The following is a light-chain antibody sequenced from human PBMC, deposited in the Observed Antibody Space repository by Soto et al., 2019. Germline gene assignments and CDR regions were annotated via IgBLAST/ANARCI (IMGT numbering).Light chain of an antibody. Sequence: DIQMTQSPFTLSGSIGDRVTIPCRASQTSSRWLAWYQQKPGKAPKLLIYKASTLKSGVPSRFSGSGSGTEFTLTISSLQPDDVTAYYCQHYNSYSEAFGQGANVDVK. V-gene: IGKV1-5*03. CDR3: QHYNSYSEA. J-gene: IGKJ1*01. CDR2: KAS. CDR1: QTSSRW.